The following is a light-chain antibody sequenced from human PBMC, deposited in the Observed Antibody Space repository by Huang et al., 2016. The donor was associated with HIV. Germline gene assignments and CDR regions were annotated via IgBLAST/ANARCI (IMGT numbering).Light chain of an antibody. V-gene: IGKV1-16*01. CDR3: HQYYSFPYT. J-gene: IGKJ2*01. CDR1: QGISNY. Sequence: DIEMTQSPSSLSASVGDRVTVTCRASQGISNYLAWFQQKPGKAPKSLIQSASSLQSGVPSRFSGSGSGSEFTLTISGLQPDDSATYYCHQYYSFPYTFGQGTKLEIK. CDR2: SAS.